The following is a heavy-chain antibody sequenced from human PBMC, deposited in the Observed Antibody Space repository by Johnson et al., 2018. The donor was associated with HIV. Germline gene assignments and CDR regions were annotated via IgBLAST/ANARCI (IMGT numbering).Heavy chain of an antibody. CDR1: AFTFSRYG. D-gene: IGHD4-11*01. Sequence: VQLVESGGGVVQPGRSLRLSCAASAFTFSRYGMHWVRQAPGKGLEWISYMSSSGSTIYHAESVKGRFTISRDNAKNSLYLQMNSLRVEDTAVDYCARNEYSNYGGRDAFDIWGQGTMVTVPS. CDR2: MSSSGSTI. J-gene: IGHJ3*02. V-gene: IGHV3-48*04. CDR3: ARNEYSNYGGRDAFDI.